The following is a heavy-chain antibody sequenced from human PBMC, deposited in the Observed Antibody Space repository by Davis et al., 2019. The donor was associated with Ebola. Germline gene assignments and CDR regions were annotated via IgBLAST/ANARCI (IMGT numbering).Heavy chain of an antibody. J-gene: IGHJ5*02. D-gene: IGHD6-13*01. CDR1: GFIVSDKY. CDR3: ARAAIIAAGLGGYP. V-gene: IGHV3-53*01. Sequence: GESLKISCAASGFIVSDKYMSWVRQAPGKGLEWVSVIYRDGRTYYADSVKGRFTISRDNSKNTLYLQMNSLRAEDTAVYYCARAAIIAAGLGGYPWGQGTLVTVSS. CDR2: IYRDGRT.